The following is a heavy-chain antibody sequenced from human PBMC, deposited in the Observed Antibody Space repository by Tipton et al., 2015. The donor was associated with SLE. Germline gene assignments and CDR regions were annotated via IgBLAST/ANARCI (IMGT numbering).Heavy chain of an antibody. Sequence: QVQLVQSGAEVKKPGASVKVSCKASGYTFTGYYLHWVRQAPGQGLERMGWISTKNGDTKYAQRFQGRVSMTTDTSTSTTYMALRSPRSDDTAIYYCARECSGTGCLDYWGQGTLVTVSS. CDR2: ISTKNGDT. CDR3: ARECSGTGCLDY. CDR1: GYTFTGYY. V-gene: IGHV1-18*04. D-gene: IGHD3-10*02. J-gene: IGHJ4*02.